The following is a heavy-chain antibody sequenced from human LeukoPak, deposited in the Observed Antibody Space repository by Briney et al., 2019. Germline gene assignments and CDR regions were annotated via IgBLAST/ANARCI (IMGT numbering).Heavy chain of an antibody. V-gene: IGHV4-59*01. CDR2: IYYSGST. J-gene: IGHJ5*02. CDR3: AREVRDDGWVFDP. Sequence: PSETLSLTCTVSGGSISSYYWSWIRQPPGKGLEWIGYIYYSGSTNYNPSLKSRVTISVDTSKNQFSLKLSSVTAADTAVYYCAREVRDDGWVFDPWGQGTLVTVSS. CDR1: GGSISSYY. D-gene: IGHD6-19*01.